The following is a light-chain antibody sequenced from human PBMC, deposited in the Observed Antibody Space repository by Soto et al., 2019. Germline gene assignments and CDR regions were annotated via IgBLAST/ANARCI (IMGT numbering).Light chain of an antibody. CDR3: QTWGTGIVT. Sequence: QLVLTQSPSASASPGASVKLTCTLSRGHTNYAIAWHQQQPEKGPRFLMKINSDGSHSKGDGVPDRFSGSSSGAERYFTISSLQSEDEADYYCQTWGTGIVTFGGGTKLTVL. V-gene: IGLV4-69*01. CDR1: RGHTNYA. J-gene: IGLJ2*01. CDR2: INSDGSH.